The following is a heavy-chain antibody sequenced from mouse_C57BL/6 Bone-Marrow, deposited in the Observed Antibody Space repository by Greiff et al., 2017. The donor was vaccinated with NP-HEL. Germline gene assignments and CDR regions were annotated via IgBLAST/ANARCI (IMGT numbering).Heavy chain of an antibody. Sequence: LVESGAELARPGASVKLSCKASGYTFTSYGISWVKQRTGQGLEWTGEIYPRSGNTYYNEKFKGKATLTADKSSSTAYMELRSLTSEDSAVYFCARGGGGEGYWGQGTTLTVSS. CDR1: GYTFTSYG. CDR2: IYPRSGNT. CDR3: ARGGGGEGY. V-gene: IGHV1-81*01. J-gene: IGHJ2*01.